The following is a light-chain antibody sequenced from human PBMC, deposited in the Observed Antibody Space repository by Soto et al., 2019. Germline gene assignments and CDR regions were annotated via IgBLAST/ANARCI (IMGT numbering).Light chain of an antibody. CDR1: QDISNY. J-gene: IGKJ2*01. CDR2: DAS. CDR3: QQYDNIPPFT. V-gene: IGKV1-33*01. Sequence: DLQMTQSPSSLSASVGDRVTITCQANQDISNYLNWYHQKPGKAPKLLIYDASNLETGVPSRFTGSGSGTHFTLTISNLQPEDIGTYYCQQYDNIPPFTFGQGTKLEIK.